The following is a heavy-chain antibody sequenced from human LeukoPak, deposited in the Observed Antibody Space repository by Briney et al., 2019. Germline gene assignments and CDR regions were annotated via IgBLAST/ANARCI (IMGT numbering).Heavy chain of an antibody. Sequence: ASVKVSCKASGYTFTSYGFSWSRQAPGQGLEWMGWIPAYNVNTNHPQNLEGRVTMTTDTSTSTAYMELRSLRSDDTAVYYFARGAEDETLDYWGQGTLVTVSS. CDR3: ARGAEDETLDY. CDR2: IPAYNVNT. D-gene: IGHD1-14*01. CDR1: GYTFTSYG. J-gene: IGHJ4*02. V-gene: IGHV1-18*01.